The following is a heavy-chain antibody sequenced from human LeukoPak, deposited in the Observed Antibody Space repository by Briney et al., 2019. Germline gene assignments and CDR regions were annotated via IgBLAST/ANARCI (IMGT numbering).Heavy chain of an antibody. CDR1: GGSISSYY. CDR2: IYYSGNT. Sequence: SETLSLTCSVSGGSISSYYWSWIRQPPGKGLEWTGYIYYSGNTNYNSSLESRVTISVDTSKNQFSLRLNSVTAADTAVYYCVRGRAWFDPWGQGTLVTVSS. CDR3: VRGRAWFDP. J-gene: IGHJ5*02. D-gene: IGHD3-10*01. V-gene: IGHV4-59*01.